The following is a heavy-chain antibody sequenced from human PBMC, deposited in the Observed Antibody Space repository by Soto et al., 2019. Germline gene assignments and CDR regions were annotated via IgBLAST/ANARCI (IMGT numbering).Heavy chain of an antibody. D-gene: IGHD5-18*01. J-gene: IGHJ5*02. CDR2: INHSGST. V-gene: IGHV4-34*01. CDR3: ARGLGYGYDGYNWFDP. CDR1: GFSFSSYA. Sequence: GSLRLSCTASGFSFSSYAMYWIRQPPGKGLEWIGEINHSGSTNYNPSLKSRVTISVDTSKNQFSLKLSSVTAADTAVYYCARGLGYGYDGYNWFDPWGQGTLVTVSS.